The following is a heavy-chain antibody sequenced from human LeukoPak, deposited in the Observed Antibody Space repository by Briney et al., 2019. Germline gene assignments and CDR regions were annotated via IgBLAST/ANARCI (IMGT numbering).Heavy chain of an antibody. V-gene: IGHV4-34*01. D-gene: IGHD3-22*01. J-gene: IGHJ2*01. CDR3: ARGRGGIARKYDSSTTRYFDL. Sequence: PSETLSLTCAVYGGSFSGYYWSWIRPPPGKGLEWIGEINHSGSTNYNPSLKSRVTISVDTSKNQFSLKLSSVTAADTAVYYCARGRGGIARKYDSSTTRYFDLWGRGTLVTVSS. CDR1: GGSFSGYY. CDR2: INHSGST.